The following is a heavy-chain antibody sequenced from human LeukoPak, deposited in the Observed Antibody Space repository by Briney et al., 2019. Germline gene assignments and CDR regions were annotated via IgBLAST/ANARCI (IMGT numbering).Heavy chain of an antibody. CDR1: GFNFNSKW. J-gene: IGHJ4*02. CDR3: ARGYYYDSSGYYQGYFDY. CDR2: IKQDGSEK. V-gene: IGHV3-7*01. D-gene: IGHD3-22*01. Sequence: SGGSLRLSCATSGFNFNSKWMTWVRQAPGKGLEWVANIKQDGSEKYYVDSVKGRFTISRDNAKNSLYLQMNSLRAEDTAVYYCARGYYYDSSGYYQGYFDYWGQGTLVTVSS.